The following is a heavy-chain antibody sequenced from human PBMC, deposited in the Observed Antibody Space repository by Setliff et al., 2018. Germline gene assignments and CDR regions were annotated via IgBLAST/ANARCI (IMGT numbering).Heavy chain of an antibody. D-gene: IGHD3-10*01. CDR2: MYNSGNN. Sequence: SETLSLTCTVSGGSISHHYWSWIRQPPGKGLEWVGYMYNSGNNNYNPSLRRRVAISVDKSKNQFSLKLSSVTAADTAVYYCARALLWFGEGMDVWGKGTTVTVSS. CDR3: ARALLWFGEGMDV. CDR1: GGSISHHY. J-gene: IGHJ6*03. V-gene: IGHV4-59*11.